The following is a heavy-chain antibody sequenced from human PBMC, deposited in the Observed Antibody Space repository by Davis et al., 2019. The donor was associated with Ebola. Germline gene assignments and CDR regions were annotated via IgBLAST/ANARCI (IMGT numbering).Heavy chain of an antibody. CDR1: GFTFSSYS. J-gene: IGHJ6*04. V-gene: IGHV3-21*01. CDR2: ISSSSSYI. D-gene: IGHD6-13*01. CDR3: ARETTPRIAGLGDV. Sequence: GESLKISCAASGFTFSSYSMNWVRQAPGKGLEWVSSISSSSSYIYYADSVKGRFTISRDNAKNSLYLQMNSLRAEDTAVYYCARETTPRIAGLGDVWGKGTTVTVSS.